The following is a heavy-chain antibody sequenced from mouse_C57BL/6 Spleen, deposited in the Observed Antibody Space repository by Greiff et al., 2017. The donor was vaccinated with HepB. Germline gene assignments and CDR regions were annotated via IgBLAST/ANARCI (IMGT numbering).Heavy chain of an antibody. J-gene: IGHJ2*01. D-gene: IGHD4-1*01. CDR3: ARGLTGGFDY. CDR2: ISSGSSTI. Sequence: DVHLVESGGGLVKPGGSLKLSCAASGFTFSDYGMHWVRQAPEKGLEWVAYISSGSSTIYYADTVKGRFTISRDNAKNTLFLQMTSLRSEDTAMYYCARGLTGGFDYWGQGTTLTVSS. CDR1: GFTFSDYG. V-gene: IGHV5-17*01.